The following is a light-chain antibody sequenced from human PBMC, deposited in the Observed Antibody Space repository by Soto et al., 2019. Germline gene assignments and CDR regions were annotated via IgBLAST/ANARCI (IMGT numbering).Light chain of an antibody. V-gene: IGLV2-8*01. CDR2: DVT. CDR3: ASYACRNIPVL. CDR1: SSDVGGYNF. Sequence: QSALTQPPSASGSPGQSVTISCTGTSSDVGGYNFVSWYQQHPGKAPKLMIYDVTERPSGVPDRFSGSKSGNTASLTVSGLQGEDEADYYFASYACRNIPVLFGGDTKLTVL. J-gene: IGLJ2*01.